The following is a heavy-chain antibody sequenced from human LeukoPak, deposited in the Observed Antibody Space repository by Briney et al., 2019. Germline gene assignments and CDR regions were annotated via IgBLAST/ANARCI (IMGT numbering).Heavy chain of an antibody. V-gene: IGHV3-30*02. D-gene: IGHD2-2*01. CDR3: AKGATYCSSTSCPDTFDI. CDR1: GFTLSSYG. J-gene: IGHJ3*02. Sequence: GGSLRLSCAASGFTLSSYGMHWVRQAPGKGLEWVSFIRYDGSNEYYADSVKGRFTISRDNSKNTLYLQMNSLRAEDTAVYYCAKGATYCSSTSCPDTFDIWGQGTMVTVSS. CDR2: IRYDGSNE.